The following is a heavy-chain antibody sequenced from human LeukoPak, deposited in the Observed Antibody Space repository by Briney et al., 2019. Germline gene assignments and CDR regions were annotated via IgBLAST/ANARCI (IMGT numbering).Heavy chain of an antibody. CDR2: ISYDGSNK. D-gene: IGHD2-15*01. CDR3: ARDVGWSLDY. CDR1: GFTFSSYG. Sequence: GGSLRLSCAASGFTFSSYGMHWVRQAPGKGLEWVAVISYDGSNKYDADSVKGRFTISRDNSKNTLYLQMNSLRAEDTAVYYCARDVGWSLDYWGQGTQVTVSS. J-gene: IGHJ4*02. V-gene: IGHV3-30*03.